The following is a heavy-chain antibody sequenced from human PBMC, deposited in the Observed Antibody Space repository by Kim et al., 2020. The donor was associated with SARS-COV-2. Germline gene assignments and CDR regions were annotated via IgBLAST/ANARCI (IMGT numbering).Heavy chain of an antibody. Sequence: GGSLRLSCAASGFTFSSYWMHWVRQGPGKGLVWVSRIKTDGSSTNYSASVKGRFTISRDNAKNTLYLQMNSLRAEDTAVYYCARDLLGPSGYWGQGTLVTVSS. CDR3: ARDLLGPSGY. J-gene: IGHJ4*02. D-gene: IGHD1-26*01. CDR1: GFTFSSYW. V-gene: IGHV3-74*01. CDR2: IKTDGSST.